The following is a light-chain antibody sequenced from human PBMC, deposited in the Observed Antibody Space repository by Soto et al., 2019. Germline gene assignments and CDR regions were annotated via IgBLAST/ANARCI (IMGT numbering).Light chain of an antibody. V-gene: IGLV6-57*01. Sequence: NFMLTQPHSVSGSPGKTVTISCTRISGSIASNYVQWYQQRPGSSPTTMIYEDNQRPSGVPDRFSGSIDSSSNSASLTISGLETEDEADYYCQSYDSSNQVFGGGTKLTVL. CDR1: SGSIASNY. J-gene: IGLJ3*02. CDR3: QSYDSSNQV. CDR2: EDN.